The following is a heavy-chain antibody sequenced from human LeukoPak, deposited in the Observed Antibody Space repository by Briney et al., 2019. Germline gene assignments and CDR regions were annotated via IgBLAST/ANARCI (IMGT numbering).Heavy chain of an antibody. CDR1: GGSISSYY. J-gene: IGHJ4*02. CDR2: IYYSGIT. V-gene: IGHV4-59*08. D-gene: IGHD5-18*01. Sequence: ASETLSLTCTVSGGSISSYYWSWIRQPPGKGLEWIGYIYYSGITNYNPSLKSRVTISVDTSKNQFSLKLSSVTAADTAVYYCARRGYSYALLDYWGQGTLVTVSS. CDR3: ARRGYSYALLDY.